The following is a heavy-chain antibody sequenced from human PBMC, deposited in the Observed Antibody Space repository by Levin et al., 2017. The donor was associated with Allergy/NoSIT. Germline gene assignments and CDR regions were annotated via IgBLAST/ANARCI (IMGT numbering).Heavy chain of an antibody. V-gene: IGHV3-30*18. J-gene: IGHJ4*02. Sequence: PGGSLRLSCAASGFTFSSYAMHWVRQAPGKGLEWVALISYAGSSEYYADSVKGRFTISRDNSKNTLYLQMKSLRAEDTAVYYCAKLAGILDYWGQGTLVTVSS. D-gene: IGHD6-19*01. CDR2: ISYAGSSE. CDR3: AKLAGILDY. CDR1: GFTFSSYA.